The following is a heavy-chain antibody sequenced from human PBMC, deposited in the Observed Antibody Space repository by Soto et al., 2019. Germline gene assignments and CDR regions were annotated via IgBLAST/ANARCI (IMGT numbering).Heavy chain of an antibody. CDR1: GGTFSSYT. CDR2: IIPLLGIA. J-gene: IGHJ5*02. V-gene: IGHV1-69*02. CDR3: ARYRRAWFDP. Sequence: QVQLVQSGAEVKKPGSSVKVSCKASGGTFSSYTISWVRQAPGQGLEWMGRIIPLLGIANYAQKFQGRVTITADKSTSTAYMELSSLRSEDTAVYYCARYRRAWFDPWGQGTLVTVSS.